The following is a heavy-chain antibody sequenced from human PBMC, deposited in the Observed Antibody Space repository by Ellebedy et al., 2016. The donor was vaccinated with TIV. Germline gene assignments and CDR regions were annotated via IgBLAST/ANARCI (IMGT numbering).Heavy chain of an antibody. J-gene: IGHJ3*02. CDR3: ARDFTVTTSNALDI. D-gene: IGHD4-11*01. CDR1: GFTFSSYG. V-gene: IGHV3-33*01. CDR2: ISHDDTYE. Sequence: GESLKISXAVSGFTFSSYGMHWVRQAPGKGLEWVAVISHDDTYENHADSVKGRFTISRDNSENTLYLQMNSLRAEDTAVYYCARDFTVTTSNALDIWGQGTMVTVSS.